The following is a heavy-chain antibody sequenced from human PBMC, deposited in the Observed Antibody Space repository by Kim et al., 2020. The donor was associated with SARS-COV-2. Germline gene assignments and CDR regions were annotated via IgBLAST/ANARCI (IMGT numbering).Heavy chain of an antibody. CDR1: GFTFSSYA. V-gene: IGHV3-23*01. CDR2: ISSSGANT. Sequence: GGSLRLSCAASGFTFSSYAMSWVRRAPGKGLEWVSTISSSGANTYYADSVKGRFTISRDNSKNTLYLQMNSLRAEDTAVYYCANRIPVPANWYFDYWGQGVLVTVSS. D-gene: IGHD2-21*02. CDR3: ANRIPVPANWYFDY. J-gene: IGHJ4*02.